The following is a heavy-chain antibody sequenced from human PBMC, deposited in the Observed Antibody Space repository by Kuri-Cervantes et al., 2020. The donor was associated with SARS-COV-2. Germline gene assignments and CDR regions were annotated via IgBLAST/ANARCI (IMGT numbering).Heavy chain of an antibody. V-gene: IGHV4-34*01. Sequence: SETLSLTCAVYGGSFSGYYWSWIRQPPGKGPEWIGSIYYSGSTYYNPSLKCRVTISVDTSKNQFSLKLSSVTAADTAVYYCAIICGGSCYSIRDYWGQGTLVTVSS. J-gene: IGHJ4*02. D-gene: IGHD2-15*01. CDR3: AIICGGSCYSIRDY. CDR1: GGSFSGYY. CDR2: IYYSGST.